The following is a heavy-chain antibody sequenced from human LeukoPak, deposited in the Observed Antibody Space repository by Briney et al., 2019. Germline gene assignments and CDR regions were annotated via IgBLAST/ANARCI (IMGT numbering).Heavy chain of an antibody. CDR1: GFTFSSYW. Sequence: GGSLRLSCAASGFTFSSYWMHWVRRAPGKGLVWVSRINSDGSSTSYADSVKGRFTISRDNAKNTLYLQMNNLRAEDTAVYYCSSGNSHAFDIWGQGTMVTVSS. V-gene: IGHV3-74*01. CDR3: SSGNSHAFDI. D-gene: IGHD4-23*01. CDR2: INSDGSST. J-gene: IGHJ3*02.